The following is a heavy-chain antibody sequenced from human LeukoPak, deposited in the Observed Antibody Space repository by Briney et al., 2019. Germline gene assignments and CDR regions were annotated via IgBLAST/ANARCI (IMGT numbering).Heavy chain of an antibody. CDR3: ARESSRRAYNWFDP. J-gene: IGHJ5*02. CDR1: GGSFSGYY. Sequence: SETLSLTCAVYGGSFSGYYWSWIRQPPGKGLEWIGEINHSGSTNYNPSLKSRVTISVDTSKNQFSLKLSSVTAADTAVYYCARESSRRAYNWFDPWGQGTLVTVSS. CDR2: INHSGST. V-gene: IGHV4-34*01.